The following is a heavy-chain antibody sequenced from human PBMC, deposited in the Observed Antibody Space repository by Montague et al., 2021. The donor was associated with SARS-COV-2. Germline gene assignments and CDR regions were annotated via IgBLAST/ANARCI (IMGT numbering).Heavy chain of an antibody. Sequence: PALVKPTQTLTPTCTFSGFSLSTSGMCVSWIRQPPGKALEWLARIDWDDDKYYSTSLKTRLTISKDTSKNQVVLTMTNMDPVDTATYYCARELGTVVTLDYWGQGTLVTVSS. V-gene: IGHV2-70*11. D-gene: IGHD4-23*01. J-gene: IGHJ4*02. CDR2: IDWDDDK. CDR1: GFSLSTSGMC. CDR3: ARELGTVVTLDY.